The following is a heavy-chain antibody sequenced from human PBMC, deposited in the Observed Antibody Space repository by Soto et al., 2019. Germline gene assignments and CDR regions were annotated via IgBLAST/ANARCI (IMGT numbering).Heavy chain of an antibody. CDR2: IIPMLAIT. CDR1: GGTFNVYT. Sequence: QVQLVQSGAEVKKPGFSVKVSCKASGGTFNVYTIIWVRQAPGQGLEWMGRIIPMLAITNYAQRFQGRVTLTADTSTTTAYMELSSLTSEDTAVYYCALGSWSGETFDIWGQGTLVTVSS. V-gene: IGHV1-69*02. CDR3: ALGSWSGETFDI. D-gene: IGHD6-13*01. J-gene: IGHJ3*02.